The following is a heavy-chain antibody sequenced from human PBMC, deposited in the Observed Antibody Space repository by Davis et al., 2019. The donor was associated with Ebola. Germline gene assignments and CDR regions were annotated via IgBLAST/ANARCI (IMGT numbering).Heavy chain of an antibody. CDR1: VGTFSSYA. V-gene: IGHV1-46*01. CDR2: INPSGGST. D-gene: IGHD3-22*01. J-gene: IGHJ5*02. CDR3: ARGSEWLLRIVGWFDP. Sequence: ASVNVSCKASVGTFSSYAISWVRQAPGQGLEWMGIINPSGGSTSYAQKFQGRVTMTRDTSTSTVYMELSSLRSEDTAVYYCARGSEWLLRIVGWFDPWGQGTLVTVSS.